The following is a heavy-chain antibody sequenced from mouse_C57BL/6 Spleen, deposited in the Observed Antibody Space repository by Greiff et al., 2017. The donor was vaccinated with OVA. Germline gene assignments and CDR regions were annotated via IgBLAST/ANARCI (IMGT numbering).Heavy chain of an antibody. CDR3: ASGDDYDFYAMDY. D-gene: IGHD2-4*01. Sequence: DVMLVESGGGLVKPGGSLKLSCAASGFTFSSYAMSWVRQTPEKRLEWVATISDGGSYTYYPDNVKGRFTISRDNAKNNLYLQMSHLKSEDTAMYYGASGDDYDFYAMDYWGQGTSVTVSS. V-gene: IGHV5-4*03. CDR1: GFTFSSYA. J-gene: IGHJ4*01. CDR2: ISDGGSYT.